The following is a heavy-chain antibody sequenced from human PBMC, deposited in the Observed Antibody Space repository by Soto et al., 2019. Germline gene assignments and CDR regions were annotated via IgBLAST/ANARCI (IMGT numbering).Heavy chain of an antibody. D-gene: IGHD2-8*01. V-gene: IGHV1-2*04. CDR3: ARGDSTDCSNGVCSFFYNHDMDV. Sequence: ASVKVSCKASAYTFTDYHIHWVRQAPGQGLEWLGRINPKSGGTSTAQKFQGWVTMTTGTSISTASMELTRLTSDDTAIYYCARGDSTDCSNGVCSFFYNHDMDVWGQGTTVTVSS. CDR2: INPKSGGT. CDR1: AYTFTDYH. J-gene: IGHJ6*02.